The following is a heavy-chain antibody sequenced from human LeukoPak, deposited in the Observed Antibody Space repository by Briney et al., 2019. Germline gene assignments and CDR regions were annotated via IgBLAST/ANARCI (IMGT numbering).Heavy chain of an antibody. CDR3: ARDIAPSGSWWFDS. V-gene: IGHV1-2*02. CDR1: GYTFTEYY. D-gene: IGHD6-13*01. J-gene: IGHJ5*01. CDR2: VTPSTGDT. Sequence: GASVKVSCKASGYTFTEYYIHWLRQAPGQGLEWMGWVTPSTGDTFYAQNFRGRVTMTRDTSTSTAYMQLGGLKSDDTAVYYCARDIAPSGSWWFDSWGQGTLVSVSS.